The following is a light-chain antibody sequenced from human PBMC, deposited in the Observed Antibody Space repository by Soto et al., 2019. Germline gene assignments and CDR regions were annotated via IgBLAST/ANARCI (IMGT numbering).Light chain of an antibody. J-gene: IGKJ2*03. Sequence: DIQMTQSPSTLSASVGDRVTITCRASQSISSWLAWYQQKPGKAPKLLIYKASSLESGVPSRFSGSGSGTEFTLTISSLQPDDFATYYCQQYNSYSGFGQGTKLGIK. V-gene: IGKV1-5*03. CDR3: QQYNSYSG. CDR2: KAS. CDR1: QSISSW.